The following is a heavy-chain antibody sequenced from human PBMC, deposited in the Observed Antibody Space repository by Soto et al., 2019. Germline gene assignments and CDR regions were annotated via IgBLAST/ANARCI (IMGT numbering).Heavy chain of an antibody. Sequence: QEQLVESGGGVVQPGKSLRLSCAASGFTFNTYGMHWVRQAPGKGLEWVAVISYDGSEKYYVDSVKGRFTISKDNSKNSLYLQMISLRPDDTAVYYCAKSPNYYCSSPNCYKYYFDHWGQGTRVTVSS. J-gene: IGHJ4*02. CDR2: ISYDGSEK. CDR3: AKSPNYYCSSPNCYKYYFDH. V-gene: IGHV3-30*18. D-gene: IGHD2-2*02. CDR1: GFTFNTYG.